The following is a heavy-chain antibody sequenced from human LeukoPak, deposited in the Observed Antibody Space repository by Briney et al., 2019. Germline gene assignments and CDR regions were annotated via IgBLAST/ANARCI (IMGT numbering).Heavy chain of an antibody. V-gene: IGHV3-30*02. CDR1: GFTFSSYG. D-gene: IGHD2-2*01. J-gene: IGHJ5*02. Sequence: GGSLRLSCAASGFTFSSYGMHWVRQAPGKGLEWVSIIRYDGSNKYYADSVKGRFTISRDNSKNTLYLQMNSLRAEDTAVYYCAARSYTSSTSVGRWFDPWGQGTLVTVSS. CDR2: IRYDGSNK. CDR3: AARSYTSSTSVGRWFDP.